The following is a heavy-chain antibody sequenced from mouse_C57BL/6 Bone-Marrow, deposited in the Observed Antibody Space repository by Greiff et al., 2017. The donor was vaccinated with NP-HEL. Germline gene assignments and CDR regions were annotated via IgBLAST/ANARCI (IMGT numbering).Heavy chain of an antibody. V-gene: IGHV1-59*01. J-gene: IGHJ3*01. CDR1: GYTFTSYW. CDR3: ARGGVGLWDWFAY. CDR2: IDPCDSYT. D-gene: IGHD1-1*02. Sequence: QVQLQQSGAELVRPGTSVKLSCKASGYTFTSYWMHWVNQRPGQGLEWIGEIDPCDSYTNYNQKFKGQATLTGDTSASTAYMQLSSLTSEDSAVYYCARGGVGLWDWFAYWGQGTLVTVSA.